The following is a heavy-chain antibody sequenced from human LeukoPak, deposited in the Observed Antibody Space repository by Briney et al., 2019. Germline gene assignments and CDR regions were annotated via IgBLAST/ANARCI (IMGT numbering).Heavy chain of an antibody. CDR1: GFTLRSFS. D-gene: IGHD6-13*01. CDR3: ATRVTADSYEAFDI. V-gene: IGHV3-21*06. J-gene: IGHJ3*02. CDR2: ISSTSNHR. Sequence: GGSLRLSRAVSGFTLRSFSMTWAPHAPGKGLEEVAAISSTSNHRYHEVSVKGRFSVSRDNDKYSLFLEMTSLRAEDTALYYCATRVTADSYEAFDIWGQGTMLTVSS.